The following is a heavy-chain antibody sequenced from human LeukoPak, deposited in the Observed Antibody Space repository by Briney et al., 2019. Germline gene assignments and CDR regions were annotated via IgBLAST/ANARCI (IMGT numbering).Heavy chain of an antibody. J-gene: IGHJ5*01. CDR1: GGSISSSNW. Sequence: SETLSLTCAVSGGSISSSNWWSWVRQPPGKGLEWIGEIYHSGSTNYNPSLKSRVTISVDTSKNQFSLKFISVTAADTAMYYCARHDPTYSGSFDSWGQGILVTVSS. D-gene: IGHD1-26*01. CDR3: ARHDPTYSGSFDS. CDR2: IYHSGST. V-gene: IGHV4-4*02.